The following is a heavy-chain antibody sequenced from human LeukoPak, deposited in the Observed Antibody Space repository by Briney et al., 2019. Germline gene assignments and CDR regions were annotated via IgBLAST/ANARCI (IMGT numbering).Heavy chain of an antibody. CDR2: INAGNGNT. J-gene: IGHJ6*02. V-gene: IGHV1-3*01. Sequence: GASVKVSCKASGYTFTSYAMHWVRQAPGQRLEWMGWINAGNGNTKYSQKFQGRVTITADKSTSTAYMELSSVRSEDTAVYYCASGSLKDYYYGMDVWGQGTTVTVSS. D-gene: IGHD5-12*01. CDR1: GYTFTSYA. CDR3: ASGSLKDYYYGMDV.